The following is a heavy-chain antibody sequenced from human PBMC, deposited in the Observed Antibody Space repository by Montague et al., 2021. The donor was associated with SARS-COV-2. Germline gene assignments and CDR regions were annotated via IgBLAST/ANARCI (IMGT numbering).Heavy chain of an antibody. V-gene: IGHV3-30-3*01. Sequence: SLRLSCAASGFTFSSYGMHWVRQAPGKGLEWVAVMSYDGSNKYYADSVKGRFTISRDNSKNTPYLQMNSLRVEDTAVYYCARDSYLSGFDYWGQGTLVTVSS. CDR2: MSYDGSNK. CDR3: ARDSYLSGFDY. J-gene: IGHJ4*02. CDR1: GFTFSSYG. D-gene: IGHD3-10*01.